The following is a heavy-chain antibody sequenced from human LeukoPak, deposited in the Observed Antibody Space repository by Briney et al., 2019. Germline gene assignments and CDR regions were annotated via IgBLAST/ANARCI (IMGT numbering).Heavy chain of an antibody. V-gene: IGHV4-39*07. CDR3: ARAIIAVAVYFDY. D-gene: IGHD6-19*01. CDR2: IYYSGST. J-gene: IGHJ4*02. Sequence: SETLSLTCTVSGGSISSSSYYWGWIRQPPGKGLEWIGSIYYSGSTYYNPSLKSRVTISVDTSKNQFSLKLSSVTAADTAVYYCARAIIAVAVYFDYWGQGTLVTVSS. CDR1: GGSISSSSYY.